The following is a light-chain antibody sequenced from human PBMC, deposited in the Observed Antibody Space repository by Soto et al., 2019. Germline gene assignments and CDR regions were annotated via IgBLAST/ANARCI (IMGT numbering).Light chain of an antibody. CDR3: QQYGSSPKYT. J-gene: IGKJ2*01. V-gene: IGKV3-20*01. CDR1: QSVSSSY. Sequence: EIVLTQSPGTLSLSPGERATLSCRASQSVSSSYLAWYQQKPGQAPRLLIYGASSRATGIPDRFSDSGSGTDLTLTISSLEPEDFAVYYCQQYGSSPKYTFGQAAKLEI. CDR2: GAS.